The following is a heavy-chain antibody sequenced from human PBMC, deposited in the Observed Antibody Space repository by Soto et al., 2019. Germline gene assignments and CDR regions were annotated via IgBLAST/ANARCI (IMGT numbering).Heavy chain of an antibody. CDR3: AREVVGVVSAATDYFYCYYMDV. CDR2: IKQDGSEK. D-gene: IGHD2-2*01. Sequence: EVQLVESGGGLVQPGGSLRLSCAASGFTFSSYWMSWVRQAPGKGLEWVANIKQDGSEKSYVDSVKGRFTISRDNAKHLLYLQMHSLGVADTAVYYCAREVVGVVSAATDYFYCYYMDVWGKWTSVTVSS. CDR1: GFTFSSYW. J-gene: IGHJ6*03. V-gene: IGHV3-7*01.